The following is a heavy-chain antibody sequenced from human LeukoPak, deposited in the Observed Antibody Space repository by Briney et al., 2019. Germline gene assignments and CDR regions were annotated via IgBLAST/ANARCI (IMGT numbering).Heavy chain of an antibody. D-gene: IGHD3-22*01. CDR1: GYTFTGYY. Sequence: ASVKVSCKASGYTFTGYYMHWVRQAPGQGLEWMGWINPNSGGTNYAQKFQGRVTMTRDTSISTAYMELSRLRSDDTAVYYCARDRAYYYDRTGYRIDYWGQGTLVTVSS. CDR3: ARDRAYYYDRTGYRIDY. CDR2: INPNSGGT. J-gene: IGHJ4*02. V-gene: IGHV1-2*02.